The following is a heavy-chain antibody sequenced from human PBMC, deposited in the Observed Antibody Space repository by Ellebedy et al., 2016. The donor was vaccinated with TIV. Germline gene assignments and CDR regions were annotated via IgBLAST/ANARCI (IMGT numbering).Heavy chain of an antibody. J-gene: IGHJ3*02. V-gene: IGHV3-7*03. CDR3: VRYVAAFDI. CDR1: ASTSSSYW. Sequence: PGGSLRLSCAGSASTSSSYWMSWVRQAPGKALEWVANINKDGCEKYYVDSVKGRFTISRDNAKKSLYLQMNSLRAEDTAVYYCVRYVAAFDIWGQGTMVTVSS. D-gene: IGHD3-16*01. CDR2: INKDGCEK.